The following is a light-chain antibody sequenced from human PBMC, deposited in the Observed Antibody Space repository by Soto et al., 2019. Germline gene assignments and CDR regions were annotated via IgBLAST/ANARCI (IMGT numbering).Light chain of an antibody. CDR1: SSDVGGYNY. CDR2: DVS. Sequence: QSALTQPASVSGSPGQSITISCTGTSSDVGGYNYVSWYQQHPGKAPKLMIYDVSNRPSGVSNRFSGSKSGNTASLTISGLQAADEAAYYFSSSTSSRPAWVFGGGTKLTVL. J-gene: IGLJ3*02. CDR3: SSSTSSRPAWV. V-gene: IGLV2-14*01.